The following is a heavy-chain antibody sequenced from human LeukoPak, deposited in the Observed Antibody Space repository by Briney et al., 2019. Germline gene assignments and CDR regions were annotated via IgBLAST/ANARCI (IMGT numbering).Heavy chain of an antibody. D-gene: IGHD1-26*01. CDR1: GGSISSTNW. CDR2: ISHSGST. V-gene: IGHV4-4*02. Sequence: SETLSLTCAVSGGSISSTNWWSWVRQPPGKGLEWIGEISHSGSTNYNPSLKSRVTISVDKSKNQFSLKLSSVTAADTAVYYCAIRGATSAFDIWGQGTMVTVSS. CDR3: AIRGATSAFDI. J-gene: IGHJ3*02.